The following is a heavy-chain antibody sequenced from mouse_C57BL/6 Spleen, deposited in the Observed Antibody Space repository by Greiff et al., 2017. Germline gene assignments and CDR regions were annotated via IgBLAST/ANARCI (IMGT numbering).Heavy chain of an antibody. J-gene: IGHJ3*01. CDR2: ISSGGSYT. V-gene: IGHV5-6*02. CDR1: GFTFSSYG. CDR3: ARDNDYDWFAY. Sequence: EVKLVESGGDLVKPGGSLKLSCAASGFTFSSYGMSWVRQTPDKRLEWVATISSGGSYTYYPDSVKGRFTISRDNAKNTLYLQMSSLKSEDTAMYYCARDNDYDWFAYWGQGTLVTVSA. D-gene: IGHD2-4*01.